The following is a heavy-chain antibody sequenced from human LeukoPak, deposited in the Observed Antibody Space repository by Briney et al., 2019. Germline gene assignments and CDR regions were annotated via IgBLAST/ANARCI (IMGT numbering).Heavy chain of an antibody. CDR2: ISYDGSNK. CDR3: AKDMQYDILTGSLDY. D-gene: IGHD3-9*01. CDR1: GFTFSSYG. V-gene: IGHV3-30*18. J-gene: IGHJ4*02. Sequence: GRSLRLSCAASGFTFSSYGMHWVRQGPGKGLEWGAVISYDGSNKYYADSVKGRFTISRDNSKNTLYLQMNSLRAEDTAVYYCAKDMQYDILTGSLDYWGQGTLVTVSS.